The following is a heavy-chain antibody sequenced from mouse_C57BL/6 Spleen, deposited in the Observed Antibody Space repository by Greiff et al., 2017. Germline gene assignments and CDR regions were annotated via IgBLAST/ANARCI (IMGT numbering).Heavy chain of an antibody. CDR3: ASLGYGSSYSWFAY. CDR2: IWGVGST. Sequence: VQGVESGPGLVAPSQSLSITCTVSGFSLTSYGVDWVRQSPGKGLEWLGVIWGVGSTNYNSALKSRLSISKDNSKSQVFLKMNSLQTDDTAMYYCASLGYGSSYSWFAYWGQGTLVTVSA. V-gene: IGHV2-6*01. D-gene: IGHD1-1*01. CDR1: GFSLTSYG. J-gene: IGHJ3*01.